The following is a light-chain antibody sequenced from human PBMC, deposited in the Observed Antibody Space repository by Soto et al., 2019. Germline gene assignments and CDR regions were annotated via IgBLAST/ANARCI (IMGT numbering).Light chain of an antibody. V-gene: IGLV1-44*01. Sequence: QSVLTQPPSASGAPGQRVNISCSGSNSNIGSYTVNWYQQLPGTAPKLLIYSSYQRPSGVPDRFSGSKSGTSGSLVISGLQSEDGADYYCAAWDDSLNGWVFGGGTKLTVL. J-gene: IGLJ2*01. CDR2: SSY. CDR3: AAWDDSLNGWV. CDR1: NSNIGSYT.